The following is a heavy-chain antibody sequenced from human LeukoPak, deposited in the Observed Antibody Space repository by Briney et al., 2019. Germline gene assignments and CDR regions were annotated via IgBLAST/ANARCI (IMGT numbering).Heavy chain of an antibody. V-gene: IGHV3-23*01. CDR1: GFTFSSYA. CDR2: ISGSGGST. Sequence: PGGSLRLSCAASGFTFSSYAMSWVRQAPGKGLEWVSAISGSGGSTYYADSVKGRFTISRDNSKNTLYLQMNSLRAEDTAVYYCAKATVVVPAATYYMDVWGKGTTVTVSS. J-gene: IGHJ6*03. CDR3: AKATVVVPAATYYMDV. D-gene: IGHD2-2*01.